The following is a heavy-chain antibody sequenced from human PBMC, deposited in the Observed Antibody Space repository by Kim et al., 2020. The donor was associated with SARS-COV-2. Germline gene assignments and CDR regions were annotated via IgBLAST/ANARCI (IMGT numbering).Heavy chain of an antibody. Sequence: SVKVSCKASGGTFRSYDISWVRQAPGQGLEWMGRIIPILGIANYAQKFQGRVTITADKSTSTVYMELSSLSSEDTAVYYCASAGYSSGWYNYYYGMEVW. D-gene: IGHD6-19*01. CDR2: IIPILGIA. CDR3: ASAGYSSGWYNYYYGMEV. V-gene: IGHV1-69*04. CDR1: GGTFRSYD. J-gene: IGHJ6*01.